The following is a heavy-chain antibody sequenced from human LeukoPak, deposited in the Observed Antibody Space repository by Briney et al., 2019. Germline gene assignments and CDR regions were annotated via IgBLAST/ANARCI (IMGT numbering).Heavy chain of an antibody. CDR1: GFTVSSYG. J-gene: IGHJ6*02. CDR2: IWYDGSNK. D-gene: IGHD1-26*01. Sequence: PGRSLRLSCAASGFTVSSYGMHWVCQAPGKGLEWVAVIWYDGSNKYYADSVKGRFTISRDNSKDTVYLQMNGLRADDTAVYYCARSSFGSHRQDGMDVWGQGTTVTVS. V-gene: IGHV3-33*01. CDR3: ARSSFGSHRQDGMDV.